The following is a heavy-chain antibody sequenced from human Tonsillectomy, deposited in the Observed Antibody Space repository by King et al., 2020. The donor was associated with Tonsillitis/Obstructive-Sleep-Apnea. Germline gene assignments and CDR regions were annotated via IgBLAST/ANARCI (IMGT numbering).Heavy chain of an antibody. CDR2: ISYNGRT. J-gene: IGHJ4*02. CDR3: SREPFTNYCSSINCQAF. Sequence: VQLQESGPGLVKPSETLSLTCTVSGGSVSSGSYYWSWIRQPPGKGLEWIGYISYNGRTNFNPSLKSRVSISLDTSTNQFSLKLSSVTAADTAVYYCSREPFTNYCSSINCQAFWSQGTLVTVSS. V-gene: IGHV4-61*01. D-gene: IGHD2-2*01. CDR1: GGSVSSGSYY.